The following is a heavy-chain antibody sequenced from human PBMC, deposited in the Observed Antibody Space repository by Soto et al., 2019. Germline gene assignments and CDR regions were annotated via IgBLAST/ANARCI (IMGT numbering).Heavy chain of an antibody. CDR3: AQGPTYYDILPGYWAVTNYSDY. CDR2: ISWYSGSI. CDR1: GFTFDDYA. V-gene: IGHV3-9*01. Sequence: DVQLVESGGGLVQPGRSLRLSCAASGFTFDDYAMHWVRQAPGKGLEWVSGISWYSGSIGYAESVKGRFTISRDNAKNSLYLAMESLRADDTALYYCAQGPTYYDILPGYWAVTNYSDYWGQGTLVTVSS. J-gene: IGHJ4*02. D-gene: IGHD3-9*01.